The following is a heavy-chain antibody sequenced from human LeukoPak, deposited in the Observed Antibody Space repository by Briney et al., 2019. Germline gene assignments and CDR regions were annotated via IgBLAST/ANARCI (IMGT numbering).Heavy chain of an antibody. Sequence: PGGSLRLSCAASGYTFSCCSMNWVRQAPGKGLEWLSSINNSGDDKYHADSVQGRFTISRDNAKNSLYLQMNSLRAEDTAVYYCARELDCIQDLDSWGQGTPVTVSS. D-gene: IGHD3/OR15-3a*01. CDR3: ARELDCIQDLDS. CDR1: GYTFSCCS. CDR2: INNSGDDK. J-gene: IGHJ4*02. V-gene: IGHV3-21*01.